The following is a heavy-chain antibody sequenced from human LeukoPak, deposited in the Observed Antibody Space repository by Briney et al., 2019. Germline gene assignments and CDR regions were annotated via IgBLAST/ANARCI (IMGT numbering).Heavy chain of an antibody. V-gene: IGHV1-18*04. Sequence: ASVKVSCKASGYTFTGYYMHWVRQAPGQGLEWMGWISAYNGNTNYAQKLQGRVTMATDTSTSTAYMELRSLRSDDTAVYYCARDYCSSTSCFPAQYDPWGQGTLVTVSS. D-gene: IGHD2-2*01. CDR2: ISAYNGNT. J-gene: IGHJ5*02. CDR1: GYTFTGYY. CDR3: ARDYCSSTSCFPAQYDP.